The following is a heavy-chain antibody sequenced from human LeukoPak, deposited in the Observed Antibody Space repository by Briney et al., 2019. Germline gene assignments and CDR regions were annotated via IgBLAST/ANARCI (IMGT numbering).Heavy chain of an antibody. D-gene: IGHD3-16*01. Sequence: GGSLRLSCAASGFTFSSYSMNWVRQAPGKGLEWVSYISSSSSTIYYADSVKGRFTISRDNAKNSLYLQMNSLRAEDTAVYYCARETSLPSWGIYYYYYMDVWGKGTTVTVSS. V-gene: IGHV3-48*01. CDR2: ISSSSSTI. CDR3: ARETSLPSWGIYYYYYMDV. J-gene: IGHJ6*03. CDR1: GFTFSSYS.